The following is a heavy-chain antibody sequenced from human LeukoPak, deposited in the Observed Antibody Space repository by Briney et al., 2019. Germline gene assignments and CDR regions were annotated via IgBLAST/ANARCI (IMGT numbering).Heavy chain of an antibody. CDR2: MSFDGSDK. CDR1: GFTFSTYG. Sequence: GRSLRLSCAASGFTFSTYGTHWVRQAPGKGLEWVAVMSFDGSDKYYADSVKGRFTISRDNSKNTLYLQMNSLRAEDTAVYYCAKADCSTTSCYFDPWGQGTLVTVSS. V-gene: IGHV3-30*18. J-gene: IGHJ5*02. CDR3: AKADCSTTSCYFDP. D-gene: IGHD2-2*01.